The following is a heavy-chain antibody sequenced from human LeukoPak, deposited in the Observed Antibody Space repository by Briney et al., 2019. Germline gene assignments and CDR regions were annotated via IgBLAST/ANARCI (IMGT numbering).Heavy chain of an antibody. V-gene: IGHV3-30*18. CDR3: AKDSVDTTIFDAFDI. D-gene: IGHD5-18*01. CDR1: GFTFRNYG. Sequence: GGSLRLSCAASGFTFRNYGMHWVRQAPGKGLEWVAVISYDGSNKYYTDSVKGRFTISRDNSRNTLYLQMNSLRAEDTAVYYCAKDSVDTTIFDAFDIWGQGTMVTVSS. CDR2: ISYDGSNK. J-gene: IGHJ3*02.